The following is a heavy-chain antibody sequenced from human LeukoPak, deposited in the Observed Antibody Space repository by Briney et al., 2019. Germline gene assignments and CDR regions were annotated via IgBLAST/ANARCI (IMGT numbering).Heavy chain of an antibody. CDR1: GFTFSSYW. V-gene: IGHV3-7*03. CDR2: IKQDGSEK. CDR3: ASDRGDYGMDV. J-gene: IGHJ6*02. Sequence: PGGSLRLSCAASGFTFSSYWMSWVRQAPGKGLEWVANIKQDGSEKYYVDFVKGRFTISRDNAKNSLYLQMNSLRAEDTAVYYCASDRGDYGMDVWGQGTTVTVSS. D-gene: IGHD3-10*01.